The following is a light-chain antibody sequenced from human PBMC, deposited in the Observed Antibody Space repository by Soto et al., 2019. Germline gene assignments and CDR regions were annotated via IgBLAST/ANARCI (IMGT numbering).Light chain of an antibody. V-gene: IGLV2-23*03. Sequence: QSALTQPASLSGSPGQSITFSCTGTSSDVGSYNLVSWYQQYPGKTTKLIIYEGSKRPSGVSNRFSGSKSGNTASLTISGLQAEDDADYYCCSYAGGSGFVFGGGTKLTVL. J-gene: IGLJ2*01. CDR3: CSYAGGSGFV. CDR1: SSDVGSYNL. CDR2: EGS.